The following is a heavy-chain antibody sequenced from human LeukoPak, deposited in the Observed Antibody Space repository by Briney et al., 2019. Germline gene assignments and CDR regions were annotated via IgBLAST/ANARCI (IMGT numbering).Heavy chain of an antibody. Sequence: SETLSLTCTASGGSISSYYWSWIRQPPGKGLEWIGYIYYSGSTNYNPSLKSRVTISVDTSKNQFSLKLSSVTAADTAVYYCERELDTAMAVDYWGQGTLVTVSS. D-gene: IGHD5-18*01. V-gene: IGHV4-59*01. J-gene: IGHJ4*02. CDR2: IYYSGST. CDR3: ERELDTAMAVDY. CDR1: GGSISSYY.